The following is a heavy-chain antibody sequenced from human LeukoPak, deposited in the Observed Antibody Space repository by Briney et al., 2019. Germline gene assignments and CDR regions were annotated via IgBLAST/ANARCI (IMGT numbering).Heavy chain of an antibody. CDR3: ASIAAAGPGDDFDY. CDR2: MNPNSGNT. CDR1: GYTFTSYD. D-gene: IGHD6-13*01. J-gene: IGHJ4*02. V-gene: IGHV1-8*01. Sequence: GASVKVSCKASGYTFTSYDINWVRQATGQGLEWMGWMNPNSGNTGYAQKFQGRVTMTRNTSISTAYMELSSLRSEDTAVYYCASIAAAGPGDDFDYWGQGTLVTVSS.